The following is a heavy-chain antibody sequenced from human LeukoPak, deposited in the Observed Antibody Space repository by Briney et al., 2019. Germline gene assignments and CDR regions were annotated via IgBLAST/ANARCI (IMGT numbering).Heavy chain of an antibody. CDR3: AREGRVYSGYEDY. Sequence: QSGGSLRLSCATPGFTFSSYAMSWVPQAPGKGLEGVSVIYGGGSTYYADSVKGRFTIHRDKDKNSLYLQMNSLRAEDTAVYYCAREGRVYSGYEDYWGQGTLVTVSS. CDR1: GFTFSSYA. V-gene: IGHV3-66*01. J-gene: IGHJ4*02. CDR2: IYGGGST. D-gene: IGHD5-12*01.